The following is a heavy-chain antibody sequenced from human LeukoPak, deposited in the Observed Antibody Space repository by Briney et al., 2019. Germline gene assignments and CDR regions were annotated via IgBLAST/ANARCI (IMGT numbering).Heavy chain of an antibody. J-gene: IGHJ5*02. Sequence: SETLSLTCTVSGGSISNKYWSWIRQPPGKGLEWLGYIYYSGNTNYNPSLKSRVTILVDTSKNQVSLKLSSVTAADTAVYYCARGRTLSSGWYRTNWFDPWGQGTLVTVSS. CDR1: GGSISNKY. CDR3: ARGRTLSSGWYRTNWFDP. V-gene: IGHV4-59*12. CDR2: IYYSGNT. D-gene: IGHD6-19*01.